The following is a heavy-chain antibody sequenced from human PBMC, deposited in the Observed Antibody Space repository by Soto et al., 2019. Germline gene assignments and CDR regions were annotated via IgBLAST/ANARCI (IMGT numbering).Heavy chain of an antibody. V-gene: IGHV1-69*13. J-gene: IGHJ5*02. CDR1: GGTFSSYA. CDR3: ARVSELSAYFNWFDP. D-gene: IGHD3-9*01. Sequence: EASVKVSCKASGGTFSSYAISWLRQAPGQGLEWMGGIIPIFGTANYAQKFQGRVTITADESTSTAYMELSSLRSEDTAVYYCARVSELSAYFNWFDPWGQGTLVTV. CDR2: IIPIFGTA.